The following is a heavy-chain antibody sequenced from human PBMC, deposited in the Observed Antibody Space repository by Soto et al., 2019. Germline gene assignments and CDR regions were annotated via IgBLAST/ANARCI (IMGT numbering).Heavy chain of an antibody. J-gene: IGHJ5*02. V-gene: IGHV1-69*06. Sequence: GASVKVSFKASGGTFSSYAISWVRQAPGQGLEWMGGIIPIFGTANIGQKFQGSATITADKSASTAYMELSSLRSENTAVYFCASLVISQRGVPFDPWGQGTLVTVSS. CDR2: IIPIFGTA. D-gene: IGHD3-10*01. CDR3: ASLVISQRGVPFDP. CDR1: GGTFSSYA.